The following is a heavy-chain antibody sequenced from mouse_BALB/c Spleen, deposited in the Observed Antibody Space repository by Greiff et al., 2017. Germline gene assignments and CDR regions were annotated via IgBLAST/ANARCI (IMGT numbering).Heavy chain of an antibody. V-gene: IGHV5-6*01. CDR1: GFTFSSYG. CDR2: ISSGGSYT. J-gene: IGHJ3*01. D-gene: IGHD1-2*01. Sequence: EVKLVESGGDLVKPGGSLKLSCAASGFTFSSYGMSWVRQTPDKRLEWVATISSGGSYTYYPDSVKGRFTISRDNAKNTLYLQMSSLKSEDTAMYYCARQITTATWFAYWGQGTLVTVSA. CDR3: ARQITTATWFAY.